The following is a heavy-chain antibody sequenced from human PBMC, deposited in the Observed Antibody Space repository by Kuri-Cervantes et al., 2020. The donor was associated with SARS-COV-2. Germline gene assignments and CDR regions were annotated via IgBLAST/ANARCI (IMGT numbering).Heavy chain of an antibody. V-gene: IGHV1-2*02. CDR2: INPNSGGT. CDR1: GYTFSDYY. CDR3: APALLSVGGLDY. J-gene: IGHJ4*02. Sequence: ASVKVSCKASGYTFSDYYIHWVRQAPGQGLEWMGWINPNSGGTNYAQKFQGRVTMTRDTSISTAYMELSRLRSDDTAVYYCAPALLSVGGLDYWGQGTLVTVSS. D-gene: IGHD3-16*01.